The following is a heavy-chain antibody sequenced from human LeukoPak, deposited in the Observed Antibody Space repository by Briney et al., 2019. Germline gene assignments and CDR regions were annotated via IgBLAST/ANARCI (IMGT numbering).Heavy chain of an antibody. CDR3: AKASWVSTADAVL. D-gene: IGHD3-16*01. CDR2: LRGDGDT. V-gene: IGHV3-23*01. Sequence: PGGAVRLSCVASGFIFSSYAMSGVRRAPARGLEWVSSLRGDGDTFYADSVKGRFTLSRDESRNTVYLHLTNLRVEDTAVYYCAKASWVSTADAVLWGQGTVVTVSS. J-gene: IGHJ4*02. CDR1: GFIFSSYA.